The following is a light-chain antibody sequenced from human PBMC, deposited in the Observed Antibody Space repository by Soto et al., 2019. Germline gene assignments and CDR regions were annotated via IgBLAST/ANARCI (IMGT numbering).Light chain of an antibody. V-gene: IGKV3-20*01. Sequence: EIVLTQSPGTLSLSPGERATLSCRASQSVSSSYLAWYQQKPGQAPRLLIYGASSRGTGILDRFNGSGSGTVFPLTISRLEPEDFAVYYCQQYSSSPPNTVGQGIKLEIK. J-gene: IGKJ2*01. CDR3: QQYSSSPPNT. CDR2: GAS. CDR1: QSVSSSY.